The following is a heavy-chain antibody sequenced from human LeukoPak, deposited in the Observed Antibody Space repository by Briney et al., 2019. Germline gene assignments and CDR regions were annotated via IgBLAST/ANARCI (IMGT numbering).Heavy chain of an antibody. CDR2: ISSSGGST. Sequence: PGGSLRLSCAASGFTFSSYAMSWLRQAPGKALECVSAISSSGGSTYYEDTVKGRFTLSRDKSKNTLYLQMYSLRAEDTGVYYCAKDSSRGSGWYSPVDCCGQATLVTV. D-gene: IGHD6-19*01. V-gene: IGHV3-23*01. CDR1: GFTFSSYA. J-gene: IGHJ4*02. CDR3: AKDSSRGSGWYSPVDC.